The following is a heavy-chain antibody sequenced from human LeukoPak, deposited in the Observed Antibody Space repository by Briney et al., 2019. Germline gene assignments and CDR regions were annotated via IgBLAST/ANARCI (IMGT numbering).Heavy chain of an antibody. Sequence: ASVKVSCKTSGYDFTTYGISWVRQAPGQGLEWMGWISAYNGNTNYAQKLQGRVTMTTDTSTSTAYMELRSLRSDDTAVYYCASHLSGHNWFDPWGQGTLVTVSS. CDR2: ISAYNGNT. D-gene: IGHD1-26*01. CDR3: ASHLSGHNWFDP. CDR1: GYDFTTYG. V-gene: IGHV1-18*04. J-gene: IGHJ5*02.